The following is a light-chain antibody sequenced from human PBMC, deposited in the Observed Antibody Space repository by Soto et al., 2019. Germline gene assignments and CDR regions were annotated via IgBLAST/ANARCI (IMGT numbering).Light chain of an antibody. CDR1: QNVYSNF. V-gene: IGKV3-20*01. J-gene: IGKJ3*01. CDR2: CTS. CDR3: HQYGNSPLT. Sequence: ETVLTQSPGTLSLSPGDRATLSCRASQNVYSNFVGWYQQRPGQAPRLLIYCTSTRATDIPDRFSGSGSGTDFTLTISRLDPDDFAVYFCHQYGNSPLTFGPGN.